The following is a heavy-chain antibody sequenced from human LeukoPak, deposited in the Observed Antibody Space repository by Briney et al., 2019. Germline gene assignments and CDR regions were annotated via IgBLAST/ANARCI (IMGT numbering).Heavy chain of an antibody. CDR3: ARHDSRIQLWNIFDY. V-gene: IGHV4-34*01. D-gene: IGHD5-18*01. CDR1: GGSFSGYY. J-gene: IGHJ4*02. Sequence: SETLSLTCAVYGGSFSGYYWSWIRQPPGKGLEWIGEINHSGSTNYNPSLKSRVTISVDTSKNQFSLKLSSVTAADTAVYYCARHDSRIQLWNIFDYWGQGTLVTVSS. CDR2: INHSGST.